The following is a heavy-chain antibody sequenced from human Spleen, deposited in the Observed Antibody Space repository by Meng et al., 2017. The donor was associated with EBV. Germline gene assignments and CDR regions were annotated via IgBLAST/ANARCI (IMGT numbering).Heavy chain of an antibody. CDR3: ARVFRPVTLKVVAPYYLDY. CDR1: GYTFTNYH. J-gene: IGHJ4*02. D-gene: IGHD3-22*01. V-gene: IGHV1-46*01. CDR2: INPSGGST. Sequence: LVRAGAEVKKPAASVQVSCKETGYTFTNYHMNGVRQAPGQGLEWMGKINPSGGSTSYAQNLQGRVNMTTDTSTTTAYMELRGLRSDDTAVYFCARVFRPVTLKVVAPYYLDYWGQGTLVTVSS.